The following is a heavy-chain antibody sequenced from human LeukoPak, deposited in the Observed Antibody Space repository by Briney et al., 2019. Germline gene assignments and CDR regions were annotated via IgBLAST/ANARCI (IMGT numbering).Heavy chain of an antibody. CDR2: INWNGGST. V-gene: IGHV3-20*04. D-gene: IGHD4-17*01. CDR3: ARADYGDYVYYFDY. J-gene: IGHJ4*02. Sequence: GGSLRLSCAASGFTFTTYAMSWVRQAPGKGLEWVSGINWNGGSTGYADSVKGRFTISRDNAKNSLYLQMNSLRAEDTALYYCARADYGDYVYYFDYWGQGTLVTVSS. CDR1: GFTFTTYA.